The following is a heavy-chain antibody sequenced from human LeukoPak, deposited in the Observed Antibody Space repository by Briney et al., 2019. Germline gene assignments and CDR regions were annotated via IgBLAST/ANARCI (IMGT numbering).Heavy chain of an antibody. CDR2: ISGSGLTT. Sequence: TGGSLRLSCAASGFTFSSYAVSWVRQVPGKGLEWVSGISGSGLTTFSADSLMGRFTISRDNSENTLFLQMNGLRAEDTAIYYCAKDGKYDSSGYFYDGYFDSWGQGTLVTVSS. J-gene: IGHJ4*02. CDR3: AKDGKYDSSGYFYDGYFDS. CDR1: GFTFSSYA. V-gene: IGHV3-23*01. D-gene: IGHD3-22*01.